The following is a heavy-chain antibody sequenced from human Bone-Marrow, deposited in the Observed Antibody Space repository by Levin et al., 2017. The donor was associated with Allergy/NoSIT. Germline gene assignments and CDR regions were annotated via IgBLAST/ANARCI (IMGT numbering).Heavy chain of an antibody. CDR3: AKEGRDGYNINWYFDL. J-gene: IGHJ2*01. CDR2: ISYDGRNK. Sequence: GGSLRLSCAASGFTFSSYGTHWVRQAPGKGLEWVAVISYDGRNKYYADSVKGRFTISRDNSKNTVYLQMDSLRAEDTAVYYCAKEGRDGYNINWYFDLWGRGTLVTVSS. D-gene: IGHD5-24*01. V-gene: IGHV3-30*18. CDR1: GFTFSSYG.